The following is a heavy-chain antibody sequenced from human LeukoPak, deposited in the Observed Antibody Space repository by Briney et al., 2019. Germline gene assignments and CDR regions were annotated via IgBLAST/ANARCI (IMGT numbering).Heavy chain of an antibody. J-gene: IGHJ3*02. CDR2: SYYSGTT. Sequence: SETLSLTCTVSGASIRSYYWSWIRQPPGKGLEWIGYSYYSGTTKYNPSLKSRVTISLDTSNNHFSLKLTSVTAADTAVYYCARLYGDYVKYAFDIWGQGTMVTVSS. CDR1: GASIRSYY. CDR3: ARLYGDYVKYAFDI. D-gene: IGHD4-17*01. V-gene: IGHV4-59*08.